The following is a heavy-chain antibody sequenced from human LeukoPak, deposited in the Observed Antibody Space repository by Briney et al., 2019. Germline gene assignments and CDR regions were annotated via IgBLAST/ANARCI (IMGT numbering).Heavy chain of an antibody. CDR1: GFTFSSYW. V-gene: IGHV3-74*01. J-gene: IGHJ4*02. CDR2: INSDGSSL. CDR3: ARFRYTGSHFDY. Sequence: PGGSLRLSCAASGFTFSSYWVQWVRHAPGKGLVWISRINSDGSSLSYADSVKGRFTISRDNAKNTVYLQMNSLRAEDTAVYYCARFRYTGSHFDYWGQGTLVTVSS. D-gene: IGHD1-26*01.